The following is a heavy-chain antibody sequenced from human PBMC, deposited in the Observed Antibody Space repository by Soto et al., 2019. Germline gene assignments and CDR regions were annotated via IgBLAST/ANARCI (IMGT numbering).Heavy chain of an antibody. CDR2: INAGNGNT. V-gene: IGHV1-3*05. Sequence: QVQLVQSGAEEKKHGASVKVSCKASGYTFTNYAMHWVRQAPGQRLEWMGWINAGNGNTKYSQKFQGRVTITRDTSASTAYMELSSLRFEDTAMYYCARGYDCWGGMDGWGPVTTVNVSS. D-gene: IGHD3-3*01. CDR1: GYTFTNYA. CDR3: ARGYDCWGGMDG. J-gene: IGHJ6*02.